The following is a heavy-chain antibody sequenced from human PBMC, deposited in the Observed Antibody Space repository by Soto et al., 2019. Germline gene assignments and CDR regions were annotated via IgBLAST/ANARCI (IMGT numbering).Heavy chain of an antibody. CDR3: ARGEGRVDTAMVIGYYGMDV. CDR2: IYYSGST. V-gene: IGHV4-59*01. D-gene: IGHD5-18*01. CDR1: GGSISSYY. Sequence: SETLSLTCPVSGGSISSYYWSWIRQPPGKGLEWIGYIYYSGSTNYNPSLKSRVTISVDTSKNQFSLKLSSVTAADTAVYYCARGEGRVDTAMVIGYYGMDVWGQGTTVTVSS. J-gene: IGHJ6*02.